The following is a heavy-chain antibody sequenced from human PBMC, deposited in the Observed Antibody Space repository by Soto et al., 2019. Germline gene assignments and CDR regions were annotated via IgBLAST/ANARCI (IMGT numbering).Heavy chain of an antibody. D-gene: IGHD2-21*02. CDR1: VFTSSSYW. J-gene: IGHJ4*02. CDR2: IKEDGSEK. V-gene: IGHV3-7*03. CDR3: VRAPRKSVEYCGGDCFRHYFDY. Sequence: WGSLRISCVVSVFTSSSYWMCWVRQTQGKGLHRVANIKEDGSEKYYVGSVKGRCTISRDNTENSLFLHLNSLTAEDTAVYYCVRAPRKSVEYCGGDCFRHYFDYWGQGTLVTVSS.